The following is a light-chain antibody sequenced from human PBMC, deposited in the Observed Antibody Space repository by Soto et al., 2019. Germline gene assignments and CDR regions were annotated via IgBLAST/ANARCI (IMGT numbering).Light chain of an antibody. J-gene: IGKJ3*01. CDR3: LQDYTYPFT. CDR2: AAS. V-gene: IGKV1-6*01. Sequence: AIQMTQSPSSLSASVGDRITITCRASQGIRDDLGWYQQKPGKAPKLLIYAASSLQSGVPSRFSGSGSGTNFTLTISSLQPEDFATYFCLQDYTYPFTFGPGTKVDIK. CDR1: QGIRDD.